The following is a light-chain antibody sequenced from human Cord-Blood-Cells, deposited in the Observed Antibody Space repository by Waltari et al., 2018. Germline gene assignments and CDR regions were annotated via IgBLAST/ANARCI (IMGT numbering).Light chain of an antibody. CDR1: SSDVGGYNY. Sequence: QSALTQPASVSGSPGQSITISCTGTSSDVGGYNYVSWYQQHPGKAPKLMIYDVSNRPSGLSNRFAGSKSGNTASLTISGLQAEDEADYYCSSYTSSSNWVFGGGTKLTVL. V-gene: IGLV2-14*01. J-gene: IGLJ3*02. CDR2: DVS. CDR3: SSYTSSSNWV.